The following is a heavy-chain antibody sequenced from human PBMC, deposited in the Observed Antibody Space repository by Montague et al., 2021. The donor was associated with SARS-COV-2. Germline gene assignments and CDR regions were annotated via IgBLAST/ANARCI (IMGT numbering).Heavy chain of an antibody. CDR1: GFTFTSFS. J-gene: IGHJ4*03. CDR2: ISSDGSNH. V-gene: IGHV3-30*04. Sequence: SLRLSCAASGFTFTSFSIYWVRQAPGKGLEWVAVISSDGSNHYFPDSVRGRFTISRDRSLDTVFLQMNTLRPEDPAVYYCAGAGVQDNGWYLSYFDHWGQGTLVTVSS. CDR3: AGAGVQDNGWYLSYFDH. D-gene: IGHD6-19*01.